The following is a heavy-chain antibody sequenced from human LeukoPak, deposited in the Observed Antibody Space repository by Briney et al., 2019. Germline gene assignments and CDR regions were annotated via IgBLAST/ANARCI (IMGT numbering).Heavy chain of an antibody. CDR3: ARRRKQQLVRGNFDY. CDR1: GGSFSGYY. J-gene: IGHJ4*02. CDR2: INHSGST. D-gene: IGHD6-13*01. V-gene: IGHV4-34*01. Sequence: KPSETLSLTCAVYGGSFSGYYWSWIRQPPGKGLEWIGEINHSGSTNYNPSLKSRVTISVDASKNQFSLKLSSVTAADTAVYYCARRRKQQLVRGNFDYWGQGTLVTVSS.